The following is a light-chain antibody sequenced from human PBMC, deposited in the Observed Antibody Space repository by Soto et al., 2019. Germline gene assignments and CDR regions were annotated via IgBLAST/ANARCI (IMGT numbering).Light chain of an antibody. Sequence: DIVMTQSPDSLALSLGERATINCKSSQSVLYSSNNKNYLAWYQQKPGQPPKLLIYWASTRESGVPDRFSGSGSGTDFTLTISKVEPEDFAVYYCQQYGTPRSVTFGHGTRLEIK. CDR1: QSVLYSSNNKNY. CDR2: WAS. J-gene: IGKJ5*01. V-gene: IGKV4-1*01. CDR3: QQYGTPRSVT.